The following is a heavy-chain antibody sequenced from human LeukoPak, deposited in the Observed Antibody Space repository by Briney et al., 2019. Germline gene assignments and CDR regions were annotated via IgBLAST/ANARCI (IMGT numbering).Heavy chain of an antibody. V-gene: IGHV3-30*04. CDR3: AVPSRRFDY. Sequence: GGSLRLSCAASGFTFSSYAMHWVRQAPGKGLEWVAVISYDGSNKYYADSVKGRFTISRDNSKNTLYLQKNSLRAEDTAVYYCAVPSRRFDYWGQGTLVTVSS. D-gene: IGHD2-2*01. CDR2: ISYDGSNK. J-gene: IGHJ4*02. CDR1: GFTFSSYA.